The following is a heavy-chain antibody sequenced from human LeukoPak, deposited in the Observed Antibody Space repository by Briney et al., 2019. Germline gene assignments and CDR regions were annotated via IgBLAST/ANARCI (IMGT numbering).Heavy chain of an antibody. J-gene: IGHJ4*02. Sequence: SETLSLTCTLSSGSITNSYWRWIWQPAGKRLEWIGRVHTTGSTNYNPSFMSRGTVSIDTSKTQFSLKLTSVTAADTGVYYCARDPVPPLWGQGILVTVSS. V-gene: IGHV4-4*07. CDR1: SGSITNSY. D-gene: IGHD6-6*01. CDR2: VHTTGST. CDR3: ARDPVPPL.